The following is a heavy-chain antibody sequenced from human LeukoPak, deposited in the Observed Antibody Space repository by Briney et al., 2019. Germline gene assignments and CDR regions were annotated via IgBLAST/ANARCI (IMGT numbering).Heavy chain of an antibody. D-gene: IGHD3-16*02. CDR3: ARYDVWGSYRAFDY. Sequence: PSETLSLTCTVSGYSISSGYYWGWIRQPPGQGLEWIGTMYHSGSTYYNPSLKSRVTISVDTSKNQFSLKLSSVTTADTAVYYCARYDVWGSYRAFDYWGQGTLVTVSS. V-gene: IGHV4-38-2*02. CDR2: MYHSGST. J-gene: IGHJ4*02. CDR1: GYSISSGYY.